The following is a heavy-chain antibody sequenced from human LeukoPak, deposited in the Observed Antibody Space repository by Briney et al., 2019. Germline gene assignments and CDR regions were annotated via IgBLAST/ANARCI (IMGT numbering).Heavy chain of an antibody. J-gene: IGHJ6*02. CDR3: ARLFGMDV. CDR1: GGSISSSSYY. CDR2: IYYSGST. Sequence: SETLSLTCTVSGGSISSSSYYCGWIRQPPGKGLEWIGSIYYSGSTYYNPSLKSRVTISVDTSKNQFSLKLSSVTAADTAVYYCARLFGMDVWGQGTTVTVSS. V-gene: IGHV4-39*01.